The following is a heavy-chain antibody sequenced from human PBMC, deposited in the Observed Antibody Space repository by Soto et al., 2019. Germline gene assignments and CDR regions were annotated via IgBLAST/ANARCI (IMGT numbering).Heavy chain of an antibody. CDR3: ARRYGDPSSSAGFDY. Sequence: QVQLVQSGAEVKKPGASVKVSCKASGYTFINYGISWVRQAPGQGLEWMGWISAYNGKTNYAQKLQGRVTMTTATSTSTAYKELRSLRSDDTAVYYCARRYGDPSSSAGFDYWGQGTLVTISS. CDR1: GYTFINYG. D-gene: IGHD4-17*01. J-gene: IGHJ4*02. CDR2: ISAYNGKT. V-gene: IGHV1-18*01.